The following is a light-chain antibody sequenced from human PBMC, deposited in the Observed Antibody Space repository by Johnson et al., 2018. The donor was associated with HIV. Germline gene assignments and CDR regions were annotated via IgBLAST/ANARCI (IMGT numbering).Light chain of an antibody. CDR3: GTWEGSLSAPYV. CDR2: ENN. V-gene: IGLV1-51*02. CDR1: SSNIGNNY. Sequence: QSVLTQAPSVSAAPGQKVTISCSGSSSNIGNNYVSWYQQLPGTAPKLLIYENNKRPSGIPDRFSGSKSGTSATLGITGLQTGDEADDYCGTWEGSLSAPYVFGTGTKVTFL. J-gene: IGLJ1*01.